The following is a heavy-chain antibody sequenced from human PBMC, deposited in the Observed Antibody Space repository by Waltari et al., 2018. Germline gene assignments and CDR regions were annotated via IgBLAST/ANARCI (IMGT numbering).Heavy chain of an antibody. CDR2: INPNSGGT. CDR1: GYTFTGYY. Sequence: QVQLVQSGAEVKKPGASVKVSCKASGYTFTGYYMHWVRQAPGQGLEWMGGINPNSGGTNYAQKFQGWVTMTRDTSISTAYMELSRLRSDDTAVYYCASGGYYGSGSYYNFDYWGQGTLVTVSS. J-gene: IGHJ4*02. CDR3: ASGGYYGSGSYYNFDY. V-gene: IGHV1-2*04. D-gene: IGHD3-10*01.